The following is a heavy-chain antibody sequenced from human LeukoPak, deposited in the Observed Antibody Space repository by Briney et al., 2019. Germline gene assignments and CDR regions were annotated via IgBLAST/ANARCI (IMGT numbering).Heavy chain of an antibody. CDR1: GLTVSSNY. D-gene: IGHD6-13*01. CDR3: ASSSSWYRMDY. J-gene: IGHJ4*02. Sequence: GGSLRLSCAASGLTVSSNYMSWVRQAPGKGLEWVSVIYSGGSTYYADSVKGRFTISRDNSKNTLYLQMHSLRAEDTAVYYCASSSSWYRMDYWGQGTLVTASS. V-gene: IGHV3-53*01. CDR2: IYSGGST.